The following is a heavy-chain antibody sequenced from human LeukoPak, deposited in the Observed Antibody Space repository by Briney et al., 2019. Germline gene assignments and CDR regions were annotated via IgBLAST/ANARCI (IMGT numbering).Heavy chain of an antibody. J-gene: IGHJ4*02. D-gene: IGHD6-13*01. CDR2: IRYDGSNK. CDR3: AKDGRYSSSQALY. V-gene: IGHV3-30*02. CDR1: GFTFSSYG. Sequence: PGGSLRLSCAASGFTFSSYGMHWVRQAPGKGLEWVAFIRYDGSNKYYADSVKGRFTISRDNSKNTLYLQMNSLRAEDTAVYYCAKDGRYSSSQALYWGQGTLVTVSS.